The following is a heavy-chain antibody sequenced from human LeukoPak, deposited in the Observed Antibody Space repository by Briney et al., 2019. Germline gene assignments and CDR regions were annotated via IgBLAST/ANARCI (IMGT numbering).Heavy chain of an antibody. CDR3: ARRSRDAFDI. CDR1: GFTFNNFG. Sequence: ASVKVSCKASGFTFNNFGISWVRQAPGQGLEWMAWISAHNGNTHYAQKFQDRVTVTRDTSTRTAYMELRSLTSDDTAVFYCARRSRDAFDIWGQGTVVTVSS. J-gene: IGHJ3*02. CDR2: ISAHNGNT. V-gene: IGHV1-18*01.